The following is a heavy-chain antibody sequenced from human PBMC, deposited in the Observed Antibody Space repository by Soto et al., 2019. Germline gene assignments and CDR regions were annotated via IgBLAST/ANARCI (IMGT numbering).Heavy chain of an antibody. CDR2: IYDSGST. CDR1: GGSISRSGYF. Sequence: QVQLQESGPGLVKPSQTLSLTCTVSGGSISRSGYFWSWIRQHPGKGLEWIGYIYDSGSTYHNPSLESRVSLPVATSENQFSLNLPPVTGADTAMYYCARSSRSYFDYWGQGTLVTVSS. CDR3: ARSSRSYFDY. V-gene: IGHV4-31*03. J-gene: IGHJ4*02.